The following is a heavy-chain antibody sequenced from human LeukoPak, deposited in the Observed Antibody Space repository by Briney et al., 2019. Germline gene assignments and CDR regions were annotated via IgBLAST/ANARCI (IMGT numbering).Heavy chain of an antibody. V-gene: IGHV3-7*03. D-gene: IGHD6-19*01. CDR1: GFTFSSYW. Sequence: GGSLRLSCAASGFTFSSYWMSWVRQAPGKGLEWVANIKQDGSEKYYVDSVKGRFTISRDNAKNSLYLQMNSLRAEDTAVYYCARISIAVAGTTVSAFDIWGQGTMVTVSS. J-gene: IGHJ3*02. CDR3: ARISIAVAGTTVSAFDI. CDR2: IKQDGSEK.